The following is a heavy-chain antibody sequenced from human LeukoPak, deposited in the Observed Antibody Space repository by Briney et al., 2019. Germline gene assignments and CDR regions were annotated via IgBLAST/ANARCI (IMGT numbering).Heavy chain of an antibody. CDR2: IWYDGSNK. CDR1: GFTFSSYG. V-gene: IGHV3-33*01. CDR3: ARHLSIAARPFAY. J-gene: IGHJ4*02. Sequence: GGSLRLSCAASGFTFSSYGMHWVRQAPGKGLEWVAVIWYDGSNKYYADSVKGRFTISRDNSKNTLYLQMNSLRPEDTAVYYCARHLSIAARPFAYWGQGTLVTVSS. D-gene: IGHD6-6*01.